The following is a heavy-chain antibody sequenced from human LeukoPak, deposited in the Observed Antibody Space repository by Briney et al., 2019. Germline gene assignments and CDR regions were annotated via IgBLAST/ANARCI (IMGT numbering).Heavy chain of an antibody. V-gene: IGHV1-18*01. CDR2: ISAHNGNT. CDR1: GYTFTNYG. D-gene: IGHD2-2*02. J-gene: IGHJ4*02. CDR3: ARTLYATGTYYFGY. Sequence: ASVKVSCKASGYTFTNYGISWVRQAPGQGLEWMGWISAHNGNTNYAQKFRGRVTMATDTSTSTAYMELRSLRSDDTAVHYCARTLYATGTYYFGYWGQGTLVTVSS.